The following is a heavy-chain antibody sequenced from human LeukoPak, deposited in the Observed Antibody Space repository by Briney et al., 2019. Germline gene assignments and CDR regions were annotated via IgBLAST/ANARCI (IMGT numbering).Heavy chain of an antibody. CDR2: ISGSGGST. V-gene: IGHV3-23*01. CDR3: AKVCHY. J-gene: IGHJ4*02. CDR1: RFTLCSYI. Sequence: PGGSLRLSRAPSRFTLCSYIMIWVRQAPGKGLEWVSAISGSGGSTYYADSVKGRFTISRDNSKNTLYLQMNSLRAEETAVYYCAKVCHYWGQGTLVTVSS.